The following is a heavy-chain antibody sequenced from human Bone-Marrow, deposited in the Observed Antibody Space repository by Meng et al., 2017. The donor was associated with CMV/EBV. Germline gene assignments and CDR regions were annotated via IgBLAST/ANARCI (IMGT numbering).Heavy chain of an antibody. CDR2: IYSGGST. J-gene: IGHJ6*02. CDR3: ASSWNRPYYYYGMDV. D-gene: IGHD1-1*01. Sequence: GGSLRLSCAASGFTVSSNYMSWVRQAPGKGLEWVSVIYSGGSTYYADSVKGRFTISRDNSKNTLYLQMNSLRAEDTAVYYCASSWNRPYYYYGMDVWGQGTTVTVSS. V-gene: IGHV3-53*01. CDR1: GFTVSSNY.